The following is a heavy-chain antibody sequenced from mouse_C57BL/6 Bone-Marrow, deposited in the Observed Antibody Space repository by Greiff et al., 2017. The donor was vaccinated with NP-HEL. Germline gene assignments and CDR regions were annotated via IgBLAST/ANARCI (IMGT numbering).Heavy chain of an antibody. Sequence: VQLQQSGAELVRPGTSVKVSCKASGYAFTNYLIEWVKQRPGRGLEWIGVINPGSGGTNYNEKFKGKATLTADKSSSTAYMQLSSLTSEDSAVYYCARGCTAQATRFAYWGQGTLVTVSA. CDR1: GYAFTNYL. CDR2: INPGSGGT. J-gene: IGHJ3*01. D-gene: IGHD3-2*02. V-gene: IGHV1-54*01. CDR3: ARGCTAQATRFAY.